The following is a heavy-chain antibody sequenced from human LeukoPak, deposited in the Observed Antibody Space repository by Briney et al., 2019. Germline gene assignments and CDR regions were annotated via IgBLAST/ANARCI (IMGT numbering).Heavy chain of an antibody. CDR2: IYWDGDT. V-gene: IGHV2-5*02. CDR1: GFSLTSNGVG. D-gene: IGHD1-20*01. CDR3: AHIDITGVTTFDH. J-gene: IGHJ4*02. Sequence: VSGPTLVKPTETLTLVCTFSGFSLTSNGVGVGWIRQPPGKALDWLALIYWDGDTRYNQSLRSRLTIAKDTSKNQVVLTVTNMDPVDTGTYFCAHIDITGVTTFDHWGRGTLVTVSS.